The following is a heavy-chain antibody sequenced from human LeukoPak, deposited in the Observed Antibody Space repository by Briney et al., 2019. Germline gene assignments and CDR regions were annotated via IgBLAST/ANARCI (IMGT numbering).Heavy chain of an antibody. CDR1: GFTFSSYS. J-gene: IGHJ6*03. CDR2: ISSSSSYI. D-gene: IGHD3-10*01. Sequence: GGSLRLSCAASGFTFSSYSMNWVRQAPGKGLEWVSSISSSSSYIYYADSVKGRFTISRDNAKNSLYLQMNSLRAEDTTVYYCARVPGVSYYYNMDVWGKGTTVTVSS. CDR3: ARVPGVSYYYNMDV. V-gene: IGHV3-21*01.